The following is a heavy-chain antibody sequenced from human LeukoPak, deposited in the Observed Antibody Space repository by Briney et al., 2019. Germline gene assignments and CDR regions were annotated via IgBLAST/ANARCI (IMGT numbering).Heavy chain of an antibody. D-gene: IGHD3-10*01. J-gene: IGHJ4*02. CDR3: AKPYYYGSGSYYFDY. CDR2: ISYDGSNK. CDR1: GFTFSSYG. Sequence: PGRSLRLSCAASGFTFSSYGMHWVRQAPGKGLEWGAVISYDGSNKYYADSVKGRFTISRDNSKNTLYLQMNSLRAEDTAVYYCAKPYYYGSGSYYFDYWGQGTLVTVSS. V-gene: IGHV3-30*18.